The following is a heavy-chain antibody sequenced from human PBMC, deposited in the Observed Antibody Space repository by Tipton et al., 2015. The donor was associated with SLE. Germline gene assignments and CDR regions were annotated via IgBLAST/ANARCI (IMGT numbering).Heavy chain of an antibody. V-gene: IGHV4-59*01. CDR3: AKDYYKWSRDY. CDR2: IYHTGST. CDR1: GVSIRTYY. Sequence: TLSLTCTVSGVSIRTYYWSWIRQPPGKGLEWIGYIYHTGSTTYNPSLKSRVSMSVDTSKNQFSLELSSVTAADTAVYYCAKDYYKWSRDYWGQGALVTVSS. J-gene: IGHJ4*02. D-gene: IGHD2-8*01.